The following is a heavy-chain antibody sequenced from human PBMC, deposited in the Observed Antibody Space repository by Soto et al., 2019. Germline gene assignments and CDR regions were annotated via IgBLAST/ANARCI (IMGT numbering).Heavy chain of an antibody. V-gene: IGHV4-59*01. CDR3: ARRCGGSLDY. J-gene: IGHJ4*02. CDR2: IYYSGST. CDR1: GGSISSYY. Sequence: QVQLQESGPGLVKPSETLSLTCTVSGGSISSYYWSWIRQPPGKGLEWIGYIYYSGSTNYNPSLKIRFTLSVDTSKIQFSLKLSSVTAADTAVYYCARRCGGSLDYWGQGTLVTVSS. D-gene: IGHD2-21*01.